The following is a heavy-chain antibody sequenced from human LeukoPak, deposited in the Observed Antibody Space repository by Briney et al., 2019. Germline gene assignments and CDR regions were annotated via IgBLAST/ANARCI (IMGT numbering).Heavy chain of an antibody. CDR1: GGSFSGYY. CDR2: INHSGST. J-gene: IGHJ4*02. CDR3: AGYCSGGSCPVDY. V-gene: IGHV4-34*01. Sequence: SETLSLTCAVYGGSFSGYYWSWIRQPPGKGLEWIGEINHSGSTNYNPSLKSRVTISVDTSKNQFSLKLSSVTAADTAVYYCAGYCSGGSCPVDYWGQGTLVTVSP. D-gene: IGHD2-15*01.